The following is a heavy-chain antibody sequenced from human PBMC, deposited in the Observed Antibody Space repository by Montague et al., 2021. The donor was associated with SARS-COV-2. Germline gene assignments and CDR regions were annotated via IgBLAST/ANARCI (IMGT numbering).Heavy chain of an antibody. J-gene: IGHJ3*02. CDR3: ARRGRKLLPVATTIGGFDI. CDR1: GGSISSSNYY. V-gene: IGHV4-39*02. CDR2: IYDCGST. Sequence: SETLSLTCTVSGGSISSSNYYWDWIRQPPGKGLEWIGSIYDCGSTYYNPSLKSRVTISVDTSKNHFSLKLSSVTAADTAVYYCARRGRKLLPVATTIGGFDIWGQGTMVTVSS. D-gene: IGHD5-12*01.